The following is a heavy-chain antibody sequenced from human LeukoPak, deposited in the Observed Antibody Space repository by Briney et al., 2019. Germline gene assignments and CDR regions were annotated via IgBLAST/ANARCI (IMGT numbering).Heavy chain of an antibody. V-gene: IGHV4-61*08. D-gene: IGHD3-3*01. CDR1: GGSISSGGYY. Sequence: PSETLSLTCTVSGGSISSGGYYWSWIRQPPGKGLEWIGYIYYSGSTNYNPSLKSRVTISVDTSKNQFSLKLSSVTAADTAVYYCAGVYYDFWSGYFDYWGQGTLVTVSS. CDR2: IYYSGST. J-gene: IGHJ4*02. CDR3: AGVYYDFWSGYFDY.